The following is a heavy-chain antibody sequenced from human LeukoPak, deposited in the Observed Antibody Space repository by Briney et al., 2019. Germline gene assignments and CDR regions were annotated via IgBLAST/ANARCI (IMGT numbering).Heavy chain of an antibody. Sequence: SETLSLTCTVSGGSISSGDYYWSWIRQPPGKGLEWSVYIYYSGSSYYIPSLKSRVTMSVDTSKNHFSLRLSSVTAADTAVYYCARQIYGDLYYFDYWGQGTLVTVSS. D-gene: IGHD4-17*01. V-gene: IGHV4-30-4*01. J-gene: IGHJ4*02. CDR2: IYYSGSS. CDR3: ARQIYGDLYYFDY. CDR1: GGSISSGDYY.